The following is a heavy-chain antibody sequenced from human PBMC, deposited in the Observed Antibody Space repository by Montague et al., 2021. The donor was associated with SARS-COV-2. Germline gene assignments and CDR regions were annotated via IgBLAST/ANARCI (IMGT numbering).Heavy chain of an antibody. CDR2: ISYDGSNK. V-gene: IGHV3-30-3*01. CDR3: ARDGGGYSDY. Sequence: SLRLSCAASGFTFSSYAMHWVRQAPGKGLEWVAVISYDGSNKYYADSVKGRFTISRDNSKNTLYLQMNSLRAVDTAVYYCARDGGGYSDYWGQGTLVTVSS. CDR1: GFTFSSYA. D-gene: IGHD5-12*01. J-gene: IGHJ4*02.